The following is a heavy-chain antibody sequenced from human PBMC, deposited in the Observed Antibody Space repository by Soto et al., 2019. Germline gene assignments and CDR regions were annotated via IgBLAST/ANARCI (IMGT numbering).Heavy chain of an antibody. J-gene: IGHJ4*02. V-gene: IGHV4-34*01. D-gene: IGHD3-10*01. CDR3: ARERPMYGSGSYSADY. Sequence: PSETLSLTCAVYGGSFSGYYWSWIRQPPGKGLEWIGEINHSGSTNYNPSLKSRVTISVDTSKNQFSLKLSSVTAADTAVYYCARERPMYGSGSYSADYWGQGTLVT. CDR2: INHSGST. CDR1: GGSFSGYY.